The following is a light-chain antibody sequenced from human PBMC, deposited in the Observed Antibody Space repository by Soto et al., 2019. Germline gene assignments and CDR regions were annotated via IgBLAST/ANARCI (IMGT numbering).Light chain of an antibody. V-gene: IGLV2-23*01. CDR3: SSYTGSYTLM. J-gene: IGLJ3*02. CDR2: ETT. CDR1: SSDVGAYHL. Sequence: QSALTQPASVSGSPGQSITISCSGTSSDVGAYHLVSWYQHHPGKVPQLIIHETTKRPSGVSNRFSGSKSGNTASLTISGLQAEDEADYYCSSYTGSYTLMFGGGTKVTVL.